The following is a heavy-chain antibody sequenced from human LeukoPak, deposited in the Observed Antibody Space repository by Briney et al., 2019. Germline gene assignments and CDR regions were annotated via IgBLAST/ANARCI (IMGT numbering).Heavy chain of an antibody. CDR1: GFTFSDYY. J-gene: IGHJ3*02. Sequence: GGSLRLSCAASGFTFSDYYMSWIRQAPGKGLEWVSYISSSGSVTYYAASVRGRFTISRDNAMNSLFLQMNSLGAEDTAVYYCAREDFQFRGKDAFDIWGHGTMVTVSS. D-gene: IGHD3-16*01. V-gene: IGHV3-11*04. CDR3: AREDFQFRGKDAFDI. CDR2: ISSSGSVT.